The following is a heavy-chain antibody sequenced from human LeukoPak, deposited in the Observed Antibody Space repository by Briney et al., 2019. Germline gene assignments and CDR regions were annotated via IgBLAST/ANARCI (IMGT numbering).Heavy chain of an antibody. Sequence: SETLSLTCTVPGGSISSNTYYWDWIRQPPGKGLECIGSIYYGGSTYYNPSLKSRVIISVDTSKNQFSLKLSSVTAADTAVYYCARAYYYASSAFDIWGQGTMVTVSS. J-gene: IGHJ3*02. CDR1: GGSISSNTYY. CDR3: ARAYYYASSAFDI. V-gene: IGHV4-39*01. D-gene: IGHD3-22*01. CDR2: IYYGGST.